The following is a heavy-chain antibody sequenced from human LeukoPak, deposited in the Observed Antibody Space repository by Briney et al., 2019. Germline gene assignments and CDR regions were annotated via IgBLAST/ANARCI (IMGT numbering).Heavy chain of an antibody. Sequence: GGSLGLSCAASGFTVSSNYMSWVRQAPGKGLEWVSVIYSGGSTCYADSVKGRFTISRDNSKNTLYLQMNSLRAEDTAVYYCARDDSDSLAFDIWDQGTMVTVSS. D-gene: IGHD2-15*01. CDR1: GFTVSSNY. CDR2: IYSGGST. V-gene: IGHV3-53*01. CDR3: ARDDSDSLAFDI. J-gene: IGHJ3*02.